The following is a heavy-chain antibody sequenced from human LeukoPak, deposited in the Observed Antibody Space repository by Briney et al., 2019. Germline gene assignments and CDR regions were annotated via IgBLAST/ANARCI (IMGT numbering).Heavy chain of an antibody. CDR2: IKQDGSEN. D-gene: IGHD3-3*01. CDR1: GFTFSSYG. V-gene: IGHV3-7*01. Sequence: GGSLRLSCAASGFTFSSYGMHWVRQAPGKGLEWVAIIKQDGSENYCVGSVKGRFTISRDNAKNSLYLQMNSLRAEDTAVYYCARDTLSGVLIGPRMDVWGQGTTVTVSS. CDR3: ARDTLSGVLIGPRMDV. J-gene: IGHJ6*02.